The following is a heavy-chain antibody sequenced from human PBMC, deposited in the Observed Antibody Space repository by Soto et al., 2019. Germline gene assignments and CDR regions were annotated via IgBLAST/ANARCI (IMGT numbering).Heavy chain of an antibody. CDR2: ISYDGSNK. J-gene: IGHJ5*02. CDR3: ARALPIDSRQPNWFDP. D-gene: IGHD3-22*01. Sequence: VQLVESGGGLVQPGRSLRLSCAASGFTFDDYAMHWVRQAPGKGLEWVAVISYDGSNKYYADSVKGRFTISRDNSKNTLYLQMNSLRAEDTAVYYCARALPIDSRQPNWFDPWGQGTLVTVSS. V-gene: IGHV3-30-3*01. CDR1: GFTFDDYA.